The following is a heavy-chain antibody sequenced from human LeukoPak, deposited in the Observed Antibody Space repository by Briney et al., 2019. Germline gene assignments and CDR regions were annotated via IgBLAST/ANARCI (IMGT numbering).Heavy chain of an antibody. Sequence: SVRVSCKASGYTFTSYGISWVRQGPGQGLEWMGKIIAVLGVANYAQKFQGRVTISADNSTSTAYMEVSSLRSEYTAVYYCATGIGTLWSGYYHDYWGQGTLVSVSS. CDR3: ATGIGTLWSGYYHDY. J-gene: IGHJ4*02. CDR2: IIAVLGVA. CDR1: GYTFTSYG. V-gene: IGHV1-69*04. D-gene: IGHD3-3*01.